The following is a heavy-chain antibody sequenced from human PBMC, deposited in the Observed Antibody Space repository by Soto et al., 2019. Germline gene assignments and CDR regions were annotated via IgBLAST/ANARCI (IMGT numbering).Heavy chain of an antibody. D-gene: IGHD6-6*01. CDR2: IWYDGSNK. CDR3: ARGGLSARPDY. J-gene: IGHJ4*02. Sequence: QVQLVESGGGVVQPGRSLRLSCAASGVNFGGNAMHWVRQAPGKGLEWVAVIWYDGSNKYYADSVKGRFTISRENVRDPVYLHMTNMRAEDTALYTCARGGLSARPDYWGQGTLVTVSS. CDR1: GVNFGGNA. V-gene: IGHV3-33*01.